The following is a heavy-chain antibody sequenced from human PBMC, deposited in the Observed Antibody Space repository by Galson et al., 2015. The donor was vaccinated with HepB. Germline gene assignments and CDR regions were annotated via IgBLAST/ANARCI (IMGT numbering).Heavy chain of an antibody. D-gene: IGHD1-7*01. CDR1: GFTFGTYA. V-gene: IGHV3-23*01. CDR3: ANGITGTTLSGS. CDR2: ISRNT. J-gene: IGHJ5*02. Sequence: CAASGFTFGTYALSWVRQAPGKGLEWVSTISRNTYYADAVKGRFTISRDNSKNMLYLQMDSLRVEDTAIYYCANGITGTTLSGSWGQGTLITVSS.